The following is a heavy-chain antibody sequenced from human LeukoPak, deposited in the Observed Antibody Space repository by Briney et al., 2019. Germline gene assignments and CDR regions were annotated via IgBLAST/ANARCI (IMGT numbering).Heavy chain of an antibody. J-gene: IGHJ4*02. Sequence: GESLKISCKGFGYSFTSFWIGWVRQMPGKGLDWMGIIYPGDSDTRYSPSFQGQVTISADKSINTAYLQWSSLKASDTAMYFCARGGGYYYDNTGYFYVWGQGTLVTVSS. V-gene: IGHV5-51*01. CDR2: IYPGDSDT. CDR3: ARGGGYYYDNTGYFYV. D-gene: IGHD3-22*01. CDR1: GYSFTSFW.